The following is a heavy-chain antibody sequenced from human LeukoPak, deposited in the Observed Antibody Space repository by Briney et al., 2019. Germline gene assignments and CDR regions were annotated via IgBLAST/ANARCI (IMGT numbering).Heavy chain of an antibody. J-gene: IGHJ6*03. CDR2: ISSSGST. CDR3: ARAPVATISGYYYYMDV. Sequence: ASETLSLTCTVSGDSISSGDYYWSWIRQPAGKGLEWIGRISSSGSTNYNPSLKSRVTISVDTSKNQFSLKLSSVTAADTAVYYCARAPVATISGYYYYMDVWGKGTTVTVSS. V-gene: IGHV4-61*02. D-gene: IGHD5-12*01. CDR1: GDSISSGDYY.